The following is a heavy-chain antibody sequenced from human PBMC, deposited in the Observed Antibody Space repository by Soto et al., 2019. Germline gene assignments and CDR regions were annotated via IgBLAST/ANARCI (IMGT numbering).Heavy chain of an antibody. D-gene: IGHD2-8*01. CDR3: AREIHRTYGMDV. CDR2: IYYSGST. J-gene: IGHJ6*02. Sequence: PSETLSLTCTVPGGSISSYYRSWIRQPPGKGLEWIGYIYYSGSTNYNPSLKSRVTISVDTSKNQFSLKLSSVTAADTAVYYCAREIHRTYGMDVWGQGTTVTVSS. V-gene: IGHV4-59*01. CDR1: GGSISSYY.